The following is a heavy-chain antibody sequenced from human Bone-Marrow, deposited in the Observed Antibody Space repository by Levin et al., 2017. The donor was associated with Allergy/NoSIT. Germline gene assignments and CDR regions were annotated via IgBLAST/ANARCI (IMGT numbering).Heavy chain of an antibody. Sequence: GGSLRLSCAASGFTFSTYWMYWVRQAPGKGLEWVANMNLDGSERYYVDSVKGRFTISRDNAKNSLYLQMNSLRAEDTAVYYCARRQFLSLDYWGQGTLATVSS. CDR2: MNLDGSER. J-gene: IGHJ4*02. CDR3: ARRQFLSLDY. CDR1: GFTFSTYW. V-gene: IGHV3-7*01. D-gene: IGHD1-1*01.